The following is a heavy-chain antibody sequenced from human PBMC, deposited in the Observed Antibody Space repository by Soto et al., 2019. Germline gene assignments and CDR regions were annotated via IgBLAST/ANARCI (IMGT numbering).Heavy chain of an antibody. J-gene: IGHJ6*02. D-gene: IGHD4-4*01. V-gene: IGHV4-30-4*01. CDR1: GGSISSGDYY. Sequence: SETLSLTCTVSGGSISSGDYYWSWIRQPPGKGLEWIGYIYYSGSTYYNPSLKSRVTISVDTSKNQFSLKLSSVTAADTAVYYCARERVTNYYYYYGMDVWGQGTTVTISS. CDR3: ARERVTNYYYYYGMDV. CDR2: IYYSGST.